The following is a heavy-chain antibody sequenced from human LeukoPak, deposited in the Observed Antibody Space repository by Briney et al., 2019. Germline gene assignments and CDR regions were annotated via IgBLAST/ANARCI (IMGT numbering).Heavy chain of an antibody. J-gene: IGHJ4*02. D-gene: IGHD3-10*01. CDR2: IYYSGST. Sequence: SETLSLTCTVSGGSISSYYWSWIRQPPGKGLEWIGNIYYSGSTNYNPSLKSRVTISVDTSKNQFSLKLSSVTAADTAVYYCAREANYYGSGSYFEGTFDHWGQGSLVIVSS. CDR3: AREANYYGSGSYFEGTFDH. V-gene: IGHV4-59*01. CDR1: GGSISSYY.